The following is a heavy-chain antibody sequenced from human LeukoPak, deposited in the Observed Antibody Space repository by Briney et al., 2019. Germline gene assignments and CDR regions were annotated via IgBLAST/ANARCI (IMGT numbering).Heavy chain of an antibody. CDR3: ARLAYDAFDI. V-gene: IGHV4-34*01. Sequence: SETLSLTCAVYGGSFSGYYWSWIRPPPGKGLEWIGEINHSGSTNYNPALKSRVTISVDTSKNQFSLKLSSVTAADTAVYYCARLAYDAFDIWGQGTMVTVSS. CDR1: GGSFSGYY. CDR2: INHSGST. J-gene: IGHJ3*02.